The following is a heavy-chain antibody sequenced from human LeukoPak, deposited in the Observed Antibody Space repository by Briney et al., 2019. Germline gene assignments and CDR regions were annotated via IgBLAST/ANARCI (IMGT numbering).Heavy chain of an antibody. J-gene: IGHJ4*02. V-gene: IGHV4-39*01. CDR3: ARGYPLRSRYFDY. CDR2: IYYSGST. CDR1: GGSISSSSYY. D-gene: IGHD3-10*02. Sequence: PSETLSLTCTVSGGSISSSSYYWGWIRQPPGKGLEWIGSIYYSGSTYYNPSLKSRVTISVDTSKNQFSLKLSSVTAADTAVYYCARGYPLRSRYFDYWGQGTLVTVSS.